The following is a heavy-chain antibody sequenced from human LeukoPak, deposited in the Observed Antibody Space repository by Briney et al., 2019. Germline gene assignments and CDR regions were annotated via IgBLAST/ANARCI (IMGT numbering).Heavy chain of an antibody. CDR3: AKDGYSSGWTFDY. V-gene: IGHV3-23*01. D-gene: IGHD6-19*01. Sequence: GGSLRLSCAASGFLFSSYGMHWVRQAPGKGLEWVSGISGSVISTYYADSVKGRFTISRDNSKNTLYLQMNSLRAEDTAVYYCAKDGYSSGWTFDYWGQGTLVTVSS. J-gene: IGHJ4*02. CDR1: GFLFSSYG. CDR2: ISGSVIST.